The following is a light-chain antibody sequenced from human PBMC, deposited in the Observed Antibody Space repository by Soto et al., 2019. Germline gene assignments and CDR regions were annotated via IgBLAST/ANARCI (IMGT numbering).Light chain of an antibody. CDR2: DVT. J-gene: IGLJ2*01. Sequence: QSALTQPASVSGSPGQSVTISCTGTSSDIGGYDYVSWYQQHPGKAPKLMIYDVTNRPSGFSNRFSGSKSGNTASLTISGLHAEDEADYYCSSYAGSRTLVFGGGTKLTVL. V-gene: IGLV2-14*01. CDR1: SSDIGGYDY. CDR3: SSYAGSRTLV.